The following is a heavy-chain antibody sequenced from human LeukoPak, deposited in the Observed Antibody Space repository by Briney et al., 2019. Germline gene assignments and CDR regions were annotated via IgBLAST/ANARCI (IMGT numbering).Heavy chain of an antibody. V-gene: IGHV3-21*01. CDR1: GFTFSSYS. Sequence: KTGGSLRLSCAASGFTFSSYSMNWVRQAPGKGLVWVSSISSSSSYIYYADSVKGRFTISRDNAKNSLYLQMNSLRAEDTAVYYRARGNYYDSSGYTFDYWGQGTLVTVSS. CDR2: ISSSSSYI. J-gene: IGHJ4*02. CDR3: ARGNYYDSSGYTFDY. D-gene: IGHD3-22*01.